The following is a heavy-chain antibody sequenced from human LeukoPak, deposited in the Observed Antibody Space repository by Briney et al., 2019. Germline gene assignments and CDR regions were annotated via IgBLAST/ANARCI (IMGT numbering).Heavy chain of an antibody. CDR1: GYTFTSYG. V-gene: IGHV1-18*01. CDR2: INLGSDDT. J-gene: IGHJ4*02. CDR3: ARRLPGYFDF. Sequence: GASVKVSCKASGYTFTSYGISWVRQAPGQGVEWMGMINLGSDDTSYAQHFQGRIIMTRDTSSSTAYMELSSLTSADTAVYYCARRLPGYFDFWGQGTLVTVSS.